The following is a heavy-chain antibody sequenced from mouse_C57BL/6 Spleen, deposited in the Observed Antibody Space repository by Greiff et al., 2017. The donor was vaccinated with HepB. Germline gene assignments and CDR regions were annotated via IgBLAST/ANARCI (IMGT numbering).Heavy chain of an antibody. CDR1: GFNIKDDY. CDR3: TTKLRGYFDY. V-gene: IGHV14-4*01. CDR2: IDPENGDT. Sequence: EVHLVESGAELVRPGASVKLSCTASGFNIKDDYMHWVKQRPEQGLEGIGWIDPENGDTEYASKFQGKATITADTSSNTAYLQLSSLTSEDTAVYYCTTKLRGYFDYWGQGTTLTVSS. D-gene: IGHD2-12*01. J-gene: IGHJ2*01.